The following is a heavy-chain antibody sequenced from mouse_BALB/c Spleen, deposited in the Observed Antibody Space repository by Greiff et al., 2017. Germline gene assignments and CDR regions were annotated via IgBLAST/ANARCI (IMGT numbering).Heavy chain of an antibody. CDR3: ARVGGATVGARAMDY. CDR1: GFTFSDYY. V-gene: IGHV5-4*02. J-gene: IGHJ4*01. D-gene: IGHD1-1*01. Sequence: EVKLMESGGGLVKPGGSLKLSCAASGFTFSDYYMYWVRQTPEKRLEWVATISDGGSYTYYPDSVKGRFTISRDNAKNNLYLQMSSLKSEDTAMYYCARVGGATVGARAMDYWGQGTSVTVSS. CDR2: ISDGGSYT.